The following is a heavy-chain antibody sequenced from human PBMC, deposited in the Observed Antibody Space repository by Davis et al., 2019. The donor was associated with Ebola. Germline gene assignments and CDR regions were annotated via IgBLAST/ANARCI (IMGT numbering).Heavy chain of an antibody. V-gene: IGHV1-18*04. CDR1: GYTFISYG. Sequence: SVPVSRMASGYTFISYGLIPVRLPPEQALKWMGWISAYNGNRNYDEKLRGIVTMTTDTSTSTAYMELRSLGSDDTAVYYCARTPGNWFDPWGQGTLVTVSS. CDR2: ISAYNGNR. J-gene: IGHJ5*02. CDR3: ARTPGNWFDP.